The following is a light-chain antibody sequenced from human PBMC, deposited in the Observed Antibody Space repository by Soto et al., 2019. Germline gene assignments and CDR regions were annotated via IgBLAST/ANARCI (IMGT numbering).Light chain of an antibody. CDR3: QQYFSSPWT. V-gene: IGKV3-20*01. CDR2: GAS. CDR1: QSVSNTY. J-gene: IGKJ1*01. Sequence: EIVLTQSPGTLSLSPGERATLSCRASQSVSNTYLAWYQQKPGQAPRLLIYGASNRATAIPDRFSGRGSGTDFTLTISRLEPEDFAVYFCQQYFSSPWTVGQETKVEIK.